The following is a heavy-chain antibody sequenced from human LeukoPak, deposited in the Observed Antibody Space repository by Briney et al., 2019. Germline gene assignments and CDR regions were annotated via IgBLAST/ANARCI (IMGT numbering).Heavy chain of an antibody. J-gene: IGHJ4*02. CDR2: IVVGSGNT. CDR1: GFTFTSSA. V-gene: IGHV1-58*02. CDR3: ATGWVCSGGSCYYYFDY. Sequence: SVKVSCKASGFTFTSSAMQWVRQARGQRLEWIGWIVVGSGNTNYAQKFQERVTITRDMSTSTAYMELSSLRSEDTAVYYCATGWVCSGGSCYYYFDYWGQGTLVTVSS. D-gene: IGHD2-15*01.